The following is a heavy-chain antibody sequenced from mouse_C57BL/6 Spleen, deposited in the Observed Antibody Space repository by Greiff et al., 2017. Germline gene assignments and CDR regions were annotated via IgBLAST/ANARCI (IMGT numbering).Heavy chain of an antibody. J-gene: IGHJ3*01. CDR3: AMTVEGFAY. CDR1: GYAFSSSW. Sequence: VKLMESGPELVKPGASVKISCKASGYAFSSSWMNWVKQRPGKGLEWIGRIYPGDGDTNYNGKFKGKATLTADKSSSTAYMLLSSLTSEDSAVYCCAMTVEGFAYWGQRTLVTVSA. V-gene: IGHV1-82*01. D-gene: IGHD2-13*01. CDR2: IYPGDGDT.